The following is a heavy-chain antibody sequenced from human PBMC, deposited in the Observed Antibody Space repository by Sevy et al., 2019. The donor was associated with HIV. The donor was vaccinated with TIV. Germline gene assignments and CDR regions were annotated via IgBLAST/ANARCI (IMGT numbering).Heavy chain of an antibody. CDR3: ARVHPCGGDCYYSDF. V-gene: IGHV1-46*01. CDR2: INPGGGGT. J-gene: IGHJ4*02. Sequence: ASVKVSCKASGYTFSSYYIHWVRQAPGQALEWMGLINPGGGGTNYAQKFQGRVTLTRDMSTTTVSMELGSLRSEDTAVYYCARVHPCGGDCYYSDFWGQGTLVTVSS. D-gene: IGHD2-21*02. CDR1: GYTFSSYY.